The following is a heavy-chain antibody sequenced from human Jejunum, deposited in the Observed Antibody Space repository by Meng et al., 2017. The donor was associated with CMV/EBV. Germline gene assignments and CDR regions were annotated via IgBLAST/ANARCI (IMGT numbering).Heavy chain of an antibody. CDR1: GFTVSSYA. V-gene: IGHV3-23*01. D-gene: IGHD6-13*01. CDR3: ASMALHNVPAAGHFDS. Sequence: EVPLLESGGGLVPPGGFLSLSCAAPGFTVSSYAMRWVRQAPGKGLEWVSVITSSGENTNYADSVKGRFTISRDNSRNTLFLQMNSLRAEDTAIYYCASMALHNVPAAGHFDSWGQGTLVTVSS. CDR2: ITSSGENT. J-gene: IGHJ4*02.